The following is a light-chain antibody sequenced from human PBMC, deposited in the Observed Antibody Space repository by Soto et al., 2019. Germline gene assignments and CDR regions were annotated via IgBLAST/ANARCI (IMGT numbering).Light chain of an antibody. V-gene: IGKV3D-15*01. J-gene: IGKJ5*01. CDR3: QQSSDWPPIY. Sequence: EIVMTQSPGTLYVSPGERATLSCRASPGVSSNFAWYQQRPGQPPRLLIYGASTRATGIPARFSGSGSGTEFTLTISTLPSEDFAVYFCQQSSDWPPIYFGQGTRLEVK. CDR1: PGVSSN. CDR2: GAS.